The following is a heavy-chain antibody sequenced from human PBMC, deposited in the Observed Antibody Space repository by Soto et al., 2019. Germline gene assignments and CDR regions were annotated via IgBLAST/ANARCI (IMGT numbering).Heavy chain of an antibody. V-gene: IGHV1-69*02. J-gene: IGHJ3*02. CDR3: ARGLSEDDAFDI. Sequence: QVQLVQSGTEVKKPGSSVKVSCKASGSTFSSFTIAWVRQAPGQGLEWMGSIIPILAIANYAQKFQGRVTITADKSTNTAYMELSSLRSEDTAVYYCARGLSEDDAFDIWGQGTMVTVSS. CDR1: GSTFSSFT. D-gene: IGHD6-25*01. CDR2: IIPILAIA.